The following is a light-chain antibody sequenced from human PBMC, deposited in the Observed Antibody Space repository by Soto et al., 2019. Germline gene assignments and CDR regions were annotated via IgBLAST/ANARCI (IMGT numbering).Light chain of an antibody. CDR2: GAS. CDR1: QSFSSN. Sequence: EIVLTQSQATMSVSAGEREPGCCRASQSFSSNLAWYQQKPGQAPRLLIYGASTRATGIPARFSGSGSGTEFTLTISSLQSEDFAVYYCQQYNNWPPWTLGQGTEVDIK. V-gene: IGKV3-15*01. CDR3: QQYNNWPPWT. J-gene: IGKJ1*01.